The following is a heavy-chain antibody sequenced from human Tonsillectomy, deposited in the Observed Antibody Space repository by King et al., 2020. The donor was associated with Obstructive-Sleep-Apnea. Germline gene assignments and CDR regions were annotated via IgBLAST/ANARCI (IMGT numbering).Heavy chain of an antibody. CDR3: AHRSSGGPSGFDY. V-gene: IGHV2-5*02. Sequence: QVTLKESGPTLVKPTQTLTLTCTFSGFSLSTIGVGVGWIRQAPGKALERLVLISLDDGKRYSQSLKSRLTITQDTSEHPVVLTMTNMDPVDTATYYCAHRSSGGPSGFDYWGQGTLVTVSS. J-gene: IGHJ4*02. CDR2: ISLDDGK. D-gene: IGHD6-19*01. CDR1: GFSLSTIGVG.